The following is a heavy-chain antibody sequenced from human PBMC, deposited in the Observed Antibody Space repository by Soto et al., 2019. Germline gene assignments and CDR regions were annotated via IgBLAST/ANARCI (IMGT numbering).Heavy chain of an antibody. CDR3: ARGDYGTGGYPFPYFDY. Sequence: HEHLVQSGAEVKRPGASLKVYCKASGYSFTGYYIHWVRQAPGQGLEWLGWTNPDSGATDYAQNFQGRVTLTSDTSISTATMDLTSLTSDDTAVYYCARGDYGTGGYPFPYFDYWGQGTLVIVSS. J-gene: IGHJ4*02. CDR2: TNPDSGAT. CDR1: GYSFTGYY. V-gene: IGHV1-2*02. D-gene: IGHD2-8*02.